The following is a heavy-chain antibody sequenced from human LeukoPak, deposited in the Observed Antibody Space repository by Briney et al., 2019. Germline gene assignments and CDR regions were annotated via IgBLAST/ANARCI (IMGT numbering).Heavy chain of an antibody. CDR1: GGTFSSYA. Sequence: VASLKPSCKASGGTFSSYAISRVRQAPGQGLEWMGGIIPIFATANYAQKFPCRVTITTDESTRTAYMELSSLRSEDTAVYYCASPYYYDSSGYTPYYYYYYMDVWGKGTTVTVSS. J-gene: IGHJ6*03. V-gene: IGHV1-69*05. D-gene: IGHD3-22*01. CDR3: ASPYYYDSSGYTPYYYYYYMDV. CDR2: IIPIFATA.